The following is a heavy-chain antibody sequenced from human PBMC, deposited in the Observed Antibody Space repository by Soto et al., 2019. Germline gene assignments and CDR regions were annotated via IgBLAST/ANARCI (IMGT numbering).Heavy chain of an antibody. V-gene: IGHV4-59*01. J-gene: IGHJ5*02. CDR3: ARVGRDSWSGLPTNNCLDP. CDR1: GGSISGFY. D-gene: IGHD3-3*01. Sequence: PSETLSLTCSVSGGSISGFYWTWIRQPPGKGLEWIGYIHDSGSTNYNPALESRVSISVDTSKNELSLKLSSVTAADTGMYYCARVGRDSWSGLPTNNCLDPWGQGPLGTVS. CDR2: IHDSGST.